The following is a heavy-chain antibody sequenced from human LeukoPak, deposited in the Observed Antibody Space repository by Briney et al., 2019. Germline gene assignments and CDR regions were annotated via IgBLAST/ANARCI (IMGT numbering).Heavy chain of an antibody. Sequence: SETLSLTCTVSGGSISSYCWSWIRQPPGKGLEWIGYIYYSGSTNYNPSLKSRVTISVDTSKNQFSLKLSSVTAADTAVYYCARDRELGFWGQGILVTVSS. CDR2: IYYSGST. D-gene: IGHD1-26*01. CDR3: ARDRELGF. J-gene: IGHJ4*02. CDR1: GGSISSYC. V-gene: IGHV4-59*01.